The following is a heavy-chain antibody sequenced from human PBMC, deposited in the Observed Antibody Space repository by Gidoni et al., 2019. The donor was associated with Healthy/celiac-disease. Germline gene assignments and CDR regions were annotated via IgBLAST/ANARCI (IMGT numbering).Heavy chain of an antibody. CDR3: ARGYCSGGSCYCVDY. Sequence: QVQLQPCGAVLLPPSETPSLTCAACGCSFSGYYWCWSRRPPGKGLGWIGDIYHSGSSNYNQSLKSRVPISVDTAKTQFSLKLRSVTAADAAVDYCARGYCSGGSCYCVDYWGQGTLVTVSS. CDR2: IYHSGSS. V-gene: IGHV4-34*01. D-gene: IGHD2-15*01. J-gene: IGHJ4*02. CDR1: GCSFSGYY.